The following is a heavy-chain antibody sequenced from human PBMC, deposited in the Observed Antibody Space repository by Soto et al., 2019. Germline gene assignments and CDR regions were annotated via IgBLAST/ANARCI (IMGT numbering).Heavy chain of an antibody. Sequence: PGGSLRLSCAASGFTFSSYAMSWVRQAPGKGLEWVSAIISSSSCIYYTDSVKGRFTISRDNAKNTLYLQMNSLRAEDTAVYYCASMPREYSGYDLGYWGQGTLVNVSS. CDR2: IISSSSCI. CDR3: ASMPREYSGYDLGY. D-gene: IGHD5-12*01. CDR1: GFTFSSYA. V-gene: IGHV3-21*01. J-gene: IGHJ4*02.